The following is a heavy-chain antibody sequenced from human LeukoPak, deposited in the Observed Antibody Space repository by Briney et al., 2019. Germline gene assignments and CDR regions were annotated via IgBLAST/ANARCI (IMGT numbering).Heavy chain of an antibody. CDR2: IIPILGIA. D-gene: IGHD3-22*01. CDR1: GGTFSSYA. J-gene: IGHJ3*02. Sequence: SVKVSCKASGGTFSSYAISWVRQAPGQGLEWMGRIIPILGIANYAQKFQGRVTITADKSTSTAYTELSSLRSEDTAVHYCAREERLYYYDSSSADAFDIWGQGTMVAVSS. CDR3: AREERLYYYDSSSADAFDI. V-gene: IGHV1-69*04.